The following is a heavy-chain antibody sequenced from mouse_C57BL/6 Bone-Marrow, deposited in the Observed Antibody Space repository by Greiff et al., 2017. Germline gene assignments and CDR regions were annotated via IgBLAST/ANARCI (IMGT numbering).Heavy chain of an antibody. V-gene: IGHV2-2*01. CDR3: ASFITTVVATRYFDV. CDR1: GFSLTSYG. Sequence: VMLVESGPGLVQPSQSLSITCTVSGFSLTSYGVHWVRQSPGKGLEWLGVIWSGGSTDYNAAFISRLSISKDNSKSQVFFKMNSLQADDTAIYYCASFITTVVATRYFDVWGTGTTVTVSS. J-gene: IGHJ1*03. D-gene: IGHD1-1*01. CDR2: IWSGGST.